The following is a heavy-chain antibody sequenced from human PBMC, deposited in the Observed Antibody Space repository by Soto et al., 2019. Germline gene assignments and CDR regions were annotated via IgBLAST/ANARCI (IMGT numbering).Heavy chain of an antibody. CDR2: ISGSGGST. V-gene: IGHV3-23*01. CDR1: GFTFSSYA. D-gene: IGHD3-22*01. J-gene: IGHJ4*02. Sequence: GGSLRLSCAASGFTFSSYAMSWVRQAPGKGLEWVSAISGSGGSTYYADSVKGQFTISRDNSKNTLYLQMNSLRAEDTAVYYCAKDLLTWGIYYDSSGYPDYWGQGTLVTVSS. CDR3: AKDLLTWGIYYDSSGYPDY.